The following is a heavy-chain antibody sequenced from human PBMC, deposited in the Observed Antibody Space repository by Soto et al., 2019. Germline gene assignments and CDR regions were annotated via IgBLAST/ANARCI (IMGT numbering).Heavy chain of an antibody. Sequence: SETLSLTCTVSGGSISSGGYYWSWIRQHPGKGLEWIGYIYYSGSTYYNPSLKSRVTISVDTSKNQFSLKLSSVTAADTAVYYRARDSRDAFDIWGQGTMVTVSS. J-gene: IGHJ3*02. CDR2: IYYSGST. V-gene: IGHV4-31*03. CDR3: ARDSRDAFDI. CDR1: GGSISSGGYY.